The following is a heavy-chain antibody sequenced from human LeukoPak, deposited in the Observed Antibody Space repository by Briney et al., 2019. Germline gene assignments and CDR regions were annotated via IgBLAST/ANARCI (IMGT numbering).Heavy chain of an antibody. V-gene: IGHV4-59*08. CDR3: ARQKYDYGANHWYFDL. CDR1: GDSISTYY. D-gene: IGHD4/OR15-4a*01. J-gene: IGHJ2*01. Sequence: SETLSLTRTVSGDSISTYYWSWIRQPPGKGLDWIAYIYHSGTTNYNPSLKSRVTISEDTSKNQVSLNLTSVTAADTAVYYCARQKYDYGANHWYFDLWGRGTLVTVSS. CDR2: IYHSGTT.